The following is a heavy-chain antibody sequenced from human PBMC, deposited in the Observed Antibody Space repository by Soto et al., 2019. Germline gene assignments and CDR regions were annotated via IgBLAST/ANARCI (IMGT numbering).Heavy chain of an antibody. CDR3: ARHHGPTTSENWFDP. V-gene: IGHV1-18*01. J-gene: IGHJ5*02. Sequence: QVHLVQSGVEVKTPGASVKVSCQASGYTFFTYDISWVRQAPGQGLEWMGWISTCSGYTKYAQKFQGRVTMTTDTSTTTADLELRSLRSDDTAVYYCARHHGPTTSENWFDPWGQGTLVTVSS. CDR1: GYTFFTYD. CDR2: ISTCSGYT. D-gene: IGHD5-12*01.